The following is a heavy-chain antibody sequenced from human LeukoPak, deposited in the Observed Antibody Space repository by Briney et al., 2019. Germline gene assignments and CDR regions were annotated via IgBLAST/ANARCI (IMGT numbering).Heavy chain of an antibody. Sequence: PGGSLRLSCAASGFTFSIYAMTWVRQAPGKGLEWVASMSGNGAAAYYADSVKGRFTISRDNSKNTLYLEINSLRGEDTALYYCAKGRDSSRYTPFDEWGQGTLVTVSS. D-gene: IGHD3-22*01. CDR1: GFTFSIYA. CDR3: AKGRDSSRYTPFDE. CDR2: MSGNGAAA. J-gene: IGHJ4*02. V-gene: IGHV3-23*01.